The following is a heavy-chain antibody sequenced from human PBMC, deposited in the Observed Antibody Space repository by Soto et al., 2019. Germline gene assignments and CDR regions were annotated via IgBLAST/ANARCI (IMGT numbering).Heavy chain of an antibody. CDR2: ISYDGSNK. V-gene: IGHV3-30-3*01. CDR1: GFTFSSYA. J-gene: IGHJ6*02. CDR3: ARERGVVVVPAALPPYYYYYGMDV. D-gene: IGHD2-2*01. Sequence: PGGSLRLSCAASGFTFSSYAMHWVRQAPGKGLEWVAVISYDGSNKYYADSVKGRFTISRDNSKNTLYLQMNSLRAEDTAVYYCARERGVVVVPAALPPYYYYYGMDVWGQGTTVTVSS.